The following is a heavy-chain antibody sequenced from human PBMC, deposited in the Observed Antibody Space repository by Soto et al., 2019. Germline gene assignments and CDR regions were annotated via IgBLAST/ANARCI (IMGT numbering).Heavy chain of an antibody. V-gene: IGHV3-23*01. CDR1: GFTFSSYA. D-gene: IGHD1-26*01. CDR3: AKDRRGWDRPPMAYYYYGMDV. CDR2: ISGSGGST. Sequence: GGSLRLSCAASGFTFSSYAMSWVRQAPGKGLEWVSAISGSGGSTYYADSVKGRFTISRDNSKNTLYLQMNSLRAEDTAVYYCAKDRRGWDRPPMAYYYYGMDVWGQGTTVTVSS. J-gene: IGHJ6*02.